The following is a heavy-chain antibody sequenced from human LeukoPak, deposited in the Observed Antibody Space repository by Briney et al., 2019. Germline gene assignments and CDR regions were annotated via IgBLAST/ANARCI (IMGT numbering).Heavy chain of an antibody. CDR1: GGSVSSSSY. V-gene: IGHV4-39*07. CDR2: FYYSGSA. J-gene: IGHJ4*02. CDR3: ARGGGDLYGSGSFSYYSDY. D-gene: IGHD3-10*01. Sequence: SETLSLTCTVSGGSVSSSSYWGWIRQPPGKGLEWIGNFYYSGSAYYNPSLKSRVTISLDTSKNQFSLKLNSVTAADTAVYYCARGGGDLYGSGSFSYYSDYWGQGTLVTVSS.